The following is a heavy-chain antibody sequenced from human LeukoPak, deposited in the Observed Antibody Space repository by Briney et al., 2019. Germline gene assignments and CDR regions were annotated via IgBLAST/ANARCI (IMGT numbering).Heavy chain of an antibody. Sequence: GESLKISCKGSGYSFTTYWIGWVRQMPGKGLEWMGIIYPGDSESRYSPSFQGQVTISVDKSISTAYLQWSSLKASDTAMYYCARLAYSGGWYVGAMDYWGQGTLVTVSS. V-gene: IGHV5-51*01. D-gene: IGHD6-19*01. CDR3: ARLAYSGGWYVGAMDY. CDR1: GYSFTTYW. CDR2: IYPGDSES. J-gene: IGHJ4*02.